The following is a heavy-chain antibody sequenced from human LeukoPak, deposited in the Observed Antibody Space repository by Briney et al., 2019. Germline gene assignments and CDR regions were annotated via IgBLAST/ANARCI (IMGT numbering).Heavy chain of an antibody. CDR2: IYYSGST. CDR1: GGSINDYY. Sequence: SETLSLTCTVSGGSINDYYWSWIRQPPGKGLEWIAWIYYSGSTNYNPPLKSRVTISVDTSKNQFSLKLTSVTAADTAVYYCARVDSSDAGNFDYWGQGTLVTVSS. CDR3: ARVDSSDAGNFDY. J-gene: IGHJ4*02. V-gene: IGHV4-59*08. D-gene: IGHD2-15*01.